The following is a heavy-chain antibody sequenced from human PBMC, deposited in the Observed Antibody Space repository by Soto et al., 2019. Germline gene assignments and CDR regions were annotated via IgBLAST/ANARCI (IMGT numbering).Heavy chain of an antibody. D-gene: IGHD2-15*01. Sequence: PGGSLRLSCAASGFSLIDFYMSWIRQAPGKGLEWVSYISINSNYREYADSVKGRHTISRDNAKNSLFLQMNSLRGEDTAVYYCVRGGGGGQFDYWGQGTLVTVSS. J-gene: IGHJ4*02. CDR1: GFSLIDFY. V-gene: IGHV3-11*06. CDR2: ISINSNYR. CDR3: VRGGGGGQFDY.